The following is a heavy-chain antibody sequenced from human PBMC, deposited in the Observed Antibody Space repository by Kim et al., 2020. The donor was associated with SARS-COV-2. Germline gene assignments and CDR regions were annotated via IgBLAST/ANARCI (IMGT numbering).Heavy chain of an antibody. V-gene: IGHV4-59*01. D-gene: IGHD3-22*01. CDR2: IYSSGST. Sequence: SETLSLTCTVSGGSISRFYWSWIRQPPGKGLEWIGYIYSSGSTSYNPSLKSRVTISVDTSKNQFSLRLSSVTAADTAVYYCARGRPTYYYDSSGAREFQHWGQGTLVTVSS. CDR1: GGSISRFY. J-gene: IGHJ1*01. CDR3: ARGRPTYYYDSSGAREFQH.